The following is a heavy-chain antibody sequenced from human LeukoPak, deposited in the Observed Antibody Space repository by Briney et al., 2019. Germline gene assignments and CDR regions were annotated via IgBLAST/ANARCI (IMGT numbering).Heavy chain of an antibody. Sequence: SVKVSCKASGGTFSSYAISWVRQAPGQGLEWMGGIIPIFGTANYAQKFQGRVTITADESTSTAYLELSSLRSEDTAVYYCAREGYSSGWYGGFFDYWGQGTLVTVSS. J-gene: IGHJ4*02. CDR1: GGTFSSYA. D-gene: IGHD6-19*01. CDR2: IIPIFGTA. CDR3: AREGYSSGWYGGFFDY. V-gene: IGHV1-69*13.